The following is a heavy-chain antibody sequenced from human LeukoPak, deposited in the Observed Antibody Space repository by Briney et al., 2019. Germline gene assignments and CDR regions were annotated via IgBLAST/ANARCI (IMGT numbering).Heavy chain of an antibody. J-gene: IGHJ4*02. CDR2: INPSGGST. V-gene: IGHV1-46*01. D-gene: IGHD3-22*01. CDR1: GYTFTSYY. Sequence: GASVKVSCKASGYTFTSYYMHWVRQAPGQGLEWMGIINPSGGSTSYAQKFQGRVTMTRDTSTSTVYMELSSLRSEDTAVYYCARGSYYDSSGYYYDIGALGYWGQGTLVTVSS. CDR3: ARGSYYDSSGYYYDIGALGY.